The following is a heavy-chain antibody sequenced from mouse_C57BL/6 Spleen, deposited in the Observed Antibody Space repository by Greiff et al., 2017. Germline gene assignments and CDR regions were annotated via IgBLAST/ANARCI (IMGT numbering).Heavy chain of an antibody. CDR3: ARDYYGSSYY. J-gene: IGHJ2*01. Sequence: QVQLQQPGAELVKPGASVKLSCKASGYTFTSYWMHWVKQRPGQGLEWIGMIHPNSGSTNYNEKFKSKATLTVDKSSSTAYMKLSSLTSEDSAVYYCARDYYGSSYYWGQGTTLTVSS. CDR2: IHPNSGST. V-gene: IGHV1-64*01. CDR1: GYTFTSYW. D-gene: IGHD1-1*01.